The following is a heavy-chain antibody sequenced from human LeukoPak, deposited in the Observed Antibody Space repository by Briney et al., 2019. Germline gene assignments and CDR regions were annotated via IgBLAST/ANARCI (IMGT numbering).Heavy chain of an antibody. Sequence: PGESLKIPWKGSGYSFTSYWIGWVGQMPGKALEWMGVIYPGDSDTRYSPSFQGQVTISADKSISTAYLQWSSLKASDTAMYYCARRPPGTVGDNAFDIWGQGTMVTVSS. CDR3: ARRPPGTVGDNAFDI. J-gene: IGHJ3*02. D-gene: IGHD1-26*01. CDR1: GYSFTSYW. CDR2: IYPGDSDT. V-gene: IGHV5-51*01.